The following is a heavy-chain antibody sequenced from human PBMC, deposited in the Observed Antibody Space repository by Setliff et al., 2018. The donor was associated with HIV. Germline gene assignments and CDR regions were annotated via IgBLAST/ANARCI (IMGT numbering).Heavy chain of an antibody. Sequence: SETLSLTCTVSGGSISSSSYYWGWIRQPPGKGLEWIGTIYYSGSTYYNASLKGRVTISVDTSKNQFSLKLSSVTAADTAVYYCMRVPLGYYDSSGPRDAFDIWGQGTMVTVSS. CDR3: MRVPLGYYDSSGPRDAFDI. V-gene: IGHV4-39*01. CDR1: GGSISSSSYY. CDR2: IYYSGST. J-gene: IGHJ3*02. D-gene: IGHD3-22*01.